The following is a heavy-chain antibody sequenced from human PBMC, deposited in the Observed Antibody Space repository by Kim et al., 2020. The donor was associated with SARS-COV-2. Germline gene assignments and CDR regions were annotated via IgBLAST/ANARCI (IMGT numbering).Heavy chain of an antibody. D-gene: IGHD3-3*01. V-gene: IGHV3-11*06. Sequence: RIPISRDNAKNSLYLQMNSLRAEDTAVYYCARDLDPGWKERYYYYGMDVWGQGTTVTVSS. J-gene: IGHJ6*02. CDR3: ARDLDPGWKERYYYYGMDV.